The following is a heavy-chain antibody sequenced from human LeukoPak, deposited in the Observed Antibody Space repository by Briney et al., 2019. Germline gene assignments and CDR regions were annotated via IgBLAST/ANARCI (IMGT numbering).Heavy chain of an antibody. V-gene: IGHV1-2*02. D-gene: IGHD3-10*01. J-gene: IGHJ6*03. CDR1: GYTFTGYY. CDR2: MNPNSGGT. CDR3: ARGSMVGGVIPYYYYYMDV. Sequence: RASVKVSCKASGYTFTGYYMHWVRQAPGQGLEWMAWMNPNSGGTNYAQKFQGRVTMTRDTSISTAYMELSRLRSDDTAVYYCARGSMVGGVIPYYYYYMDVWGKGTTVTISS.